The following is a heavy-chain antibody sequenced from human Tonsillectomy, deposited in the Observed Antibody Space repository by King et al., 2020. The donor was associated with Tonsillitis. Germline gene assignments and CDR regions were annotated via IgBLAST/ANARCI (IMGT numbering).Heavy chain of an antibody. V-gene: IGHV3-9*01. CDR3: AKGRSSSPKNYFDY. D-gene: IGHD6-6*01. CDR1: GFTFDDYA. J-gene: IGHJ4*02. Sequence: VQLVESGGGLVQPGRSLRLSCAASGFTFDDYAMHWVRQAPGKGLEWVSGISWNSGSIGYADSVKGRFTISRDNAKNSLYLQMNSLRAEDTALYYCAKGRSSSPKNYFDYWGQGTLVTVSS. CDR2: ISWNSGSI.